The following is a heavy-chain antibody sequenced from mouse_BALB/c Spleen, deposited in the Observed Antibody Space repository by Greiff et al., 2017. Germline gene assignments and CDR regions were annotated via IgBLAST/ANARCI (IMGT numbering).Heavy chain of an antibody. J-gene: IGHJ3*01. V-gene: IGHV1S137*01. D-gene: IGHD2-1*01. CDR2: ISTYYGDA. CDR1: GYTFTDYA. Sequence: VKLQESGAELVRPGVSVKISCKGSGYTFTDYAMHWVKQSHAKSLEWIGVISTYYGDASYNQKFKGKATMTVDKSSSTAYMELARLTSEDSAIYYCAREGGNYGKVLAYWGQGTLVTVSA. CDR3: AREGGNYGKVLAY.